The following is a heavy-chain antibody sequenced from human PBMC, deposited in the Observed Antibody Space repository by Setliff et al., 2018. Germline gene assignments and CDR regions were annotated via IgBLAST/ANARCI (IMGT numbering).Heavy chain of an antibody. V-gene: IGHV1-69*13. J-gene: IGHJ3*02. CDR3: ARGYQVTPPRADAFDI. CDR1: GGNFNNYA. CDR2: IIPLFGTT. Sequence: ASVKVSCKASGGNFNNYAINWVRQAPGQGLEWVGRIIPLFGTTNLAQESQGRVTMTADESTETTYMDLISLRSEDTAVYYCARGYQVTPPRADAFDIWGQGTRGTV. D-gene: IGHD2-2*01.